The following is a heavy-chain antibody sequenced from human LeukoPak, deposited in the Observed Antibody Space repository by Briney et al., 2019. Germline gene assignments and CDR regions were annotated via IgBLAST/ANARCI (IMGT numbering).Heavy chain of an antibody. Sequence: GGFLRLSCAASGFTFSSYGMHWVRQAPGKGLEWVAFIRYDGSNKYYADSVKGRFTISRDNSKNTLYLQMNSLRAEDTAVYYCAKGETVRDYYYYYMDVWGKGTTVTISS. CDR3: AKGETVRDYYYYYMDV. CDR1: GFTFSSYG. CDR2: IRYDGSNK. V-gene: IGHV3-30*02. D-gene: IGHD3-16*01. J-gene: IGHJ6*03.